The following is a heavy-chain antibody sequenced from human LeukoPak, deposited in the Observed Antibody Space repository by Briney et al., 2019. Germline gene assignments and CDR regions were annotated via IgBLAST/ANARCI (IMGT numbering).Heavy chain of an antibody. J-gene: IGHJ6*02. V-gene: IGHV4-39*07. D-gene: IGHD4-17*01. Sequence: PSETLSLTCTVSGGSISSSSYYWGWIRQPPGKGLEWIGSIYYSRSTYYNPSLKSRVTISVDTSKNQFSLKLSSVTAADTAVYYCARVPSYGDYDGVYYYYYGMDVWGQGTTVTVSS. CDR3: ARVPSYGDYDGVYYYYYGMDV. CDR2: IYYSRST. CDR1: GGSISSSSYY.